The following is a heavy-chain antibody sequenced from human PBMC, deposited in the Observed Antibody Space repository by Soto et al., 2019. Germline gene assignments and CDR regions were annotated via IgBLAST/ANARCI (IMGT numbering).Heavy chain of an antibody. D-gene: IGHD1-26*01. Sequence: SVKVSCKASGGTFSSYAISWVRQAPGQGLEWMGGIIPIFGTANYAQKFQGRVTITADESTSTAYMELSSLRSEDTAVYYCALGYSGSYLSFDYWGQGTLVTVSS. CDR1: GGTFSSYA. CDR3: ALGYSGSYLSFDY. V-gene: IGHV1-69*13. J-gene: IGHJ4*02. CDR2: IIPIFGTA.